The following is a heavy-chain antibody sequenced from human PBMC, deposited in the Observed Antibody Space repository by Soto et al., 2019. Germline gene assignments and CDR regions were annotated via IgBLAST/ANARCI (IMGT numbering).Heavy chain of an antibody. D-gene: IGHD2-21*02. CDR3: ARVWYGGNSGAFDI. CDR2: IYPGDSDT. V-gene: IGHV5-51*01. J-gene: IGHJ3*02. CDR1: GYIFTNYW. Sequence: PGESLKISCKGSGYIFTNYWIGWVRQMPGKGLEWMGIIYPGDSDTRYSPSFQGQVTISADNSITTAYLQWRSLTSDDTAMYYCARVWYGGNSGAFDIWGQGTMVTVSS.